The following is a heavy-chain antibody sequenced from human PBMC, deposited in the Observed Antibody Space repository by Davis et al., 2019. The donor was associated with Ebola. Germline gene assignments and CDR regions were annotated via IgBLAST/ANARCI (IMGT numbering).Heavy chain of an antibody. CDR3: ARDFTMVRGVPDY. CDR2: ISYDGSNK. Sequence: GESLKISCAASGFTFSSYAMHWVRQAPGKGLEWVAVISYDGSNKYYADSVKGRFTISRDNSKNTLYLQMNSLRAEDTAVYYCARDFTMVRGVPDYWGQGTLVTVSS. CDR1: GFTFSSYA. J-gene: IGHJ4*02. V-gene: IGHV3-30*04. D-gene: IGHD3-10*01.